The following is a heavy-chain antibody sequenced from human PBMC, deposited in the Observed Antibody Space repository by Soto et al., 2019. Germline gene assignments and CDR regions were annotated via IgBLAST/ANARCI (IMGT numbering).Heavy chain of an antibody. CDR3: GRGGRVYQLVSDY. CDR1: GGSISSGGYY. J-gene: IGHJ4*02. Sequence: QVQLQESGPGLVKPSQTLSLTCTVSGGSISSGGYYWSWIRQHPGKGLEWIGYIYYSGSTYYNPSLKSLVTRAVETSKNQCSLRLSSVTAADTAGYYCGRGGRVYQLVSDYWGQGTLVTVSS. V-gene: IGHV4-31*01. D-gene: IGHD6-6*01. CDR2: IYYSGST.